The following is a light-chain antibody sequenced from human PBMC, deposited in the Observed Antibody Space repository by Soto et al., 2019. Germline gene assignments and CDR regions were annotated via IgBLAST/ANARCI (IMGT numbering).Light chain of an antibody. J-gene: IGKJ2*03. CDR1: QSVTNF. CDR3: QQYNDWSSR. CDR2: DAS. V-gene: IGKV1-5*01. Sequence: DIQMTQSPSTLTASVGDRVTITCRASQSVTNFLAWYQQKPGKAPKLLIYDASTLEDGVPSRFSGSGSGTLFTLTISSVQPDDYATYYCQQYNDWSSRFGQGTKLEIK.